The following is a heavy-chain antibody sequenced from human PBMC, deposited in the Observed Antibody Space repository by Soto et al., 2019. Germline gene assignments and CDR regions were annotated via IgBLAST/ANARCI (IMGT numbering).Heavy chain of an antibody. CDR1: GGSISSGGYY. Sequence: SETLSLTCTVSGGSISSGGYYWSWIRQHPGKGLEWIGYIYYSGSTNYNPSLKSRVTISVDTSKNQFSLKLSSVTAADTAVYYCARMKPRLRYFDWRQQSDGMDVWGQGTTVTVSS. D-gene: IGHD3-9*01. V-gene: IGHV4-61*08. CDR3: ARMKPRLRYFDWRQQSDGMDV. CDR2: IYYSGST. J-gene: IGHJ6*02.